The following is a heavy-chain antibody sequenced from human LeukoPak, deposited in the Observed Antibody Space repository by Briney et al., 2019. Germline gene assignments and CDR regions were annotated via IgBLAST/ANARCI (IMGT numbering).Heavy chain of an antibody. CDR2: IYYSGST. J-gene: IGHJ4*02. V-gene: IGHV4-30-4*01. D-gene: IGHD2-15*01. CDR1: GGSISSGDYY. CDR3: ARDGGGPEYDC. Sequence: SQTLSLTCTVSGGSISSGDYYWSWIRQPPGKGLEWIGYIYYSGSTHYNPSLKSRVIISIDTSKNQFSLELSSVTAADTAVYYCARDGGGPEYDCWGPGTLVTVSS.